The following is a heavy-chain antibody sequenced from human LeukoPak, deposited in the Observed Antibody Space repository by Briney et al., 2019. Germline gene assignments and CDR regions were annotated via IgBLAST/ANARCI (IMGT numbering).Heavy chain of an antibody. Sequence: GGSLRLPCAASGFTFTNAWMTWVRQAPGQGLEWVGRIKSKIDGETIDYAAPVKGRFTISRDDSKNTLCLQMNSLKTEDTAVYYCTTATTGAPSWGQGTLVTVSS. D-gene: IGHD4-11*01. V-gene: IGHV3-15*01. J-gene: IGHJ4*02. CDR1: GFTFTNAW. CDR2: IKSKIDGETI. CDR3: TTATTGAPS.